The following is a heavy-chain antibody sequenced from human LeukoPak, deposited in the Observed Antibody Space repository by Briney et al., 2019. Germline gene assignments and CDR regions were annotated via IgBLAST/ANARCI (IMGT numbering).Heavy chain of an antibody. CDR2: INHSGST. CDR3: ARNLIPEQLVLNF. CDR1: GGSFSGYY. V-gene: IGHV4-34*01. J-gene: IGHJ4*02. D-gene: IGHD6-13*01. Sequence: ETLSLTCAVYGGSFSGYYWSWIRQPPGKGLEWIGEINHSGSTNYNPSLKSRVTISVDTSKNQVSLKLSSVTAADTAVYYCARNLIPEQLVLNFWGQGTLVTVSS.